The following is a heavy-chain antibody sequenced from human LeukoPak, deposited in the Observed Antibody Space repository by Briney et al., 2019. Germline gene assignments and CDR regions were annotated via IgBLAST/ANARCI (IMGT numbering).Heavy chain of an antibody. CDR3: AKNPYEYYFDY. CDR1: GYTLTGYY. CDR2: INPSSGDT. Sequence: ASVKVSCKASGYTLTGYYMHWVRQAPGQGLEWMGRINPSSGDTNYAQKFQGRVTMTRDTSINTAYMELSRLRSDDTAVYYCAKNPYEYYFDYWGQGTLVTVSS. D-gene: IGHD5-12*01. V-gene: IGHV1-2*06. J-gene: IGHJ4*02.